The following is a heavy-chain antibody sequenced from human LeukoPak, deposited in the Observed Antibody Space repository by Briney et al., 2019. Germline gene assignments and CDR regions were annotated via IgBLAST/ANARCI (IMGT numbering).Heavy chain of an antibody. CDR1: GGSISSYY. D-gene: IGHD3-22*01. CDR2: IYYSGST. V-gene: IGHV4-59*01. Sequence: SGTLSLTCTVSGGSISSYYWSWIRQPPGKGLEWIGYIYYSGSTNYNPSLKSRVTISVDTSKNQFSLKLSSVTAADTAVYYRARGGAYMIGRLDYWGQGTLVTVSS. J-gene: IGHJ4*02. CDR3: ARGGAYMIGRLDY.